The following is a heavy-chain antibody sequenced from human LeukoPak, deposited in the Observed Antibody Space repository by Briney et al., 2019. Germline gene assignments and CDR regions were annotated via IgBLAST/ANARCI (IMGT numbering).Heavy chain of an antibody. J-gene: IGHJ4*02. CDR1: GFTLSTYG. D-gene: IGHD4-23*01. CDR3: ARDTPGYGGDDFDY. Sequence: PGGSLRLSCAASGFTLSTYGMHWVRQAPGKGLEWMTFIQAGGDEKYYAESVKGRFTVSRDNSKNTLYLQMNSLRAEDTAVYYCARDTPGYGGDDFDYWGQGALVTVSS. CDR2: IQAGGDEK. V-gene: IGHV3-30*02.